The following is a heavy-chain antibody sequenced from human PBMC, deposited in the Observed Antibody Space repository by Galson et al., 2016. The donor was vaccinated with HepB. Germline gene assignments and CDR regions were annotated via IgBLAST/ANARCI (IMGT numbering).Heavy chain of an antibody. CDR2: IWFDGSNK. D-gene: IGHD3-22*01. Sequence: SLRLSCAASGFTFSNYGMHWVRQAPGKGLEWVSHIWFDGSNKYYADSVKGRFTISRDNSKNTLYLQMNSLRAEDTAVYYCARDTAPYYDSDGPVPDVWGQGTTVTVSS. CDR1: GFTFSNYG. CDR3: ARDTAPYYDSDGPVPDV. J-gene: IGHJ6*02. V-gene: IGHV3-33*01.